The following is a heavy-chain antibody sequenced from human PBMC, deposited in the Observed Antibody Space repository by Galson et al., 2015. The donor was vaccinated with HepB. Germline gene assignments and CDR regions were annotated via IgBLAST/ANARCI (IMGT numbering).Heavy chain of an antibody. D-gene: IGHD3-10*02. V-gene: IGHV1-69*13. CDR2: IVPIFETA. J-gene: IGHJ5*02. CDR3: TRDGPMLGVTSNWFDP. Sequence: SVKVSCKVSGANFRSHAIHWVRQAPGQGLEWMGGIVPIFETANLAPKFQDRVTVTADESTNTAYMELRSLRSDDTALYYCTRDGPMLGVTSNWFDPWGQGTLVTVSS. CDR1: GANFRSHA.